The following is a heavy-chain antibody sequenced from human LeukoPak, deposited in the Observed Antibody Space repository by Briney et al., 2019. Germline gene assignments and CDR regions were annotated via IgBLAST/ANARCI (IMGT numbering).Heavy chain of an antibody. CDR3: ARERAPIDP. Sequence: SGGSLRLSGAASGFTFSSYSLNWVRQAPGKGLEWVSYISSSSTTIYYADSVKGRFTISRDNAKNSLNLQMNSLRAEDTAVYYCARERAPIDPWGQGTLVTVSS. CDR1: GFTFSSYS. V-gene: IGHV3-48*04. J-gene: IGHJ5*02. CDR2: ISSSSTTI.